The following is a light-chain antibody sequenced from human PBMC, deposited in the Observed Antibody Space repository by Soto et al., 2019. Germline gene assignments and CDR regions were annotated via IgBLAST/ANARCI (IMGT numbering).Light chain of an antibody. CDR1: QSVSSSY. Sequence: EIVLTQSPGTLSLSPGERATLSCRASQSVSSSYLAWYQQKPGQAPRLLIYGASSRATGIPDRFSGSGSGTASTSTFSRLEPKDVAVYYGQQYGTSPPITSAKGTRLDIK. J-gene: IGKJ5*01. CDR2: GAS. V-gene: IGKV3-20*01. CDR3: QQYGTSPPIT.